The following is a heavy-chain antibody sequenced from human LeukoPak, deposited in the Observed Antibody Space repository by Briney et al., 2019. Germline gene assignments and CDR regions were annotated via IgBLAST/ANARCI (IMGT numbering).Heavy chain of an antibody. Sequence: SQTLSLTCTVSGGSISSGSYYWSWIRQPAGKGLEWIGRIYTSGSTNYNPSLKSRVTISVDTSKNQFSLKLSSVTAADTAVYYCASSSSRRYYYYYYYMDVWGKGTTVTVSS. D-gene: IGHD6-13*01. CDR2: IYTSGST. V-gene: IGHV4-61*02. CDR1: GGSISSGSYY. J-gene: IGHJ6*03. CDR3: ASSSSRRYYYYYYYMDV.